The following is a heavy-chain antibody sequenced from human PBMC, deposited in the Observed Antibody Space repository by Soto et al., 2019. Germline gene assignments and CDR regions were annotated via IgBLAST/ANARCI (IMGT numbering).Heavy chain of an antibody. Sequence: QVQLVQSGAEVKKPGASVKASCKASGYTFTTYFMHWVRQAPAQGLEWMGIINPSLASTTYARKFKGRVTMTRDTSTATVYLEVSSLTSEDTAVYFCAREGPQEGYSKHFDYWGQGTLVTVSS. CDR1: GYTFTTYF. J-gene: IGHJ4*02. V-gene: IGHV1-46*03. CDR3: AREGPQEGYSKHFDY. CDR2: INPSLAST. D-gene: IGHD2-15*01.